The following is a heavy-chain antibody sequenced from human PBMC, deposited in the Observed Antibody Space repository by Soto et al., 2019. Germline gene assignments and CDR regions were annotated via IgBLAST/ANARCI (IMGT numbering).Heavy chain of an antibody. V-gene: IGHV4-34*01. D-gene: IGHD3-10*01. Sequence: QVQLQQWGAGLLKPSETLSLTCAVYGGSFSGYYWSWSRHPPGKGLEWIGEINHSGSTNYNPSLKSRVPISVDTSKNQCSLEQSSVPAADTAVYYCARFEVLPPYDCDYWGQGTLVTVSS. J-gene: IGHJ4*02. CDR1: GGSFSGYY. CDR2: INHSGST. CDR3: ARFEVLPPYDCDY.